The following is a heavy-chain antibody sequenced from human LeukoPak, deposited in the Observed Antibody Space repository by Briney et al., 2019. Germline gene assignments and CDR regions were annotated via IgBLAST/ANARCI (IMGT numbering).Heavy chain of an antibody. V-gene: IGHV4-59*01. CDR2: IYYSGST. J-gene: IGHJ4*02. D-gene: IGHD6-19*01. CDR1: GGSISSYY. CDR3: ARGGAVVGFDYFDY. Sequence: SETLSLTCTVSGGSISSYYWSWIRQPPGKGLEWIGYIYYSGSTNYNPSLKSRVTISVDTSKNQFSLKLSSVTAADTAVYYCARGGAVVGFDYFDYWGQGTLVTVSS.